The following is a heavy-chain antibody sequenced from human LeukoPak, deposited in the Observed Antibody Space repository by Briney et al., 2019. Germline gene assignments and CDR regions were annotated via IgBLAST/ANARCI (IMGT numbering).Heavy chain of an antibody. CDR2: INRNSGGT. CDR3: AREGEDSEDTNWFDP. CDR1: GYTFTSYG. V-gene: IGHV1-2*02. D-gene: IGHD2-15*01. Sequence: ASVKVSCKASGYTFTSYGISWVRQAPGQGLEWMGWINRNSGGTNYAQKFQGRVTMTRDTSISTAYMELSRLRSDDTAVYYCAREGEDSEDTNWFDPWGQGTLVTVSS. J-gene: IGHJ5*02.